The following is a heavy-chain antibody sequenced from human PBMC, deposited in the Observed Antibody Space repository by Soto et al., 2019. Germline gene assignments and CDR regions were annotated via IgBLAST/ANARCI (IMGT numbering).Heavy chain of an antibody. CDR1: GFTFSSYA. V-gene: IGHV3-30-3*01. J-gene: IGHJ4*02. CDR2: ISYDGSNK. CDR3: ARDRGLLWFGELSVLDY. Sequence: QVQLVESGGGVVQPGRSLILSCAASGFTFSSYAMHRVRQAPGKGLEWVAVISYDGSNKYYADSVKGRFTISRDNSKNTLYLQMNSLRAEDTAVYYCARDRGLLWFGELSVLDYWGQGTLVTVSS. D-gene: IGHD3-10*01.